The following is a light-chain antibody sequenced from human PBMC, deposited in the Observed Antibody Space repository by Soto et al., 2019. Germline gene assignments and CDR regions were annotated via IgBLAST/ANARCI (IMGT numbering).Light chain of an antibody. CDR1: QSVSGW. V-gene: IGKV1-5*02. CDR3: QHYETYSGT. CDR2: DAS. Sequence: DIQITQSPSTLSASVGDRVTTICRASQSVSGWLAWYQQKPGEAPKLLIYDASALPRGVPARFSGSGSGTKFTLTIASLQPDDFATYYCQHYETYSGTFGPGTKVDIK. J-gene: IGKJ1*01.